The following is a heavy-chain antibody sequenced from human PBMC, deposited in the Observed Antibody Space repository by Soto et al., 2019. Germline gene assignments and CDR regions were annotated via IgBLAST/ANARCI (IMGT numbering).Heavy chain of an antibody. CDR1: GFTFSSYS. CDR2: ISSSSSYI. CDR3: EQERGPDAAIRRRREFGY. J-gene: IGHJ4*02. D-gene: IGHD2-2*02. Sequence: PGGSLRLSCAASGFTFSSYSMNWVRQAPGKGLEWVASISSSSSYIYYADSVKGRFTISRDNAKNTLYLQMNSLRAEDTAVYYCEQERGPDAAIRRRREFGYWGQGTLVTVSS. V-gene: IGHV3-21*01.